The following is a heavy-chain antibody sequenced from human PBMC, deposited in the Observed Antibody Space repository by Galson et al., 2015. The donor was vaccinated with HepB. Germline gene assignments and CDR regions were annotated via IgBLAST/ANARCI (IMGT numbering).Heavy chain of an antibody. D-gene: IGHD1-7*01. J-gene: IGHJ5*02. V-gene: IGHV6-1*01. CDR1: GDSVSSNSAA. CDR3: ARSRRYNWNYVGWSWFDP. Sequence: CAISGDSVSSNSAAWNWIRQSPSRGLEWLGRTYYRSKWYNDYAVSVKSRITINPDTSKNQFSLQLNSVTPEDTAVYYCARSRRYNWNYVGWSWFDPWGQGTLVTVSS. CDR2: TYYRSKWYN.